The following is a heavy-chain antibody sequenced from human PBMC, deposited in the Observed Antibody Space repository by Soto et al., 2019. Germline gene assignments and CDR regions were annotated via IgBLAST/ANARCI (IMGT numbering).Heavy chain of an antibody. CDR2: IYPGDSDT. J-gene: IGHJ5*02. V-gene: IGHV5-51*01. D-gene: IGHD3-10*01. CDR1: GYSFTSYW. Sequence: GESLKISCKGSGYSFTSYWIGWVRQMPGKGLEWMGIIYPGDSDTRYSPSFQGQVTISADKSISTAYLQWSSLKASDTAMYYCARGFGELLWFGELLSSWFDPWGQGTLVTVSS. CDR3: ARGFGELLWFGELLSSWFDP.